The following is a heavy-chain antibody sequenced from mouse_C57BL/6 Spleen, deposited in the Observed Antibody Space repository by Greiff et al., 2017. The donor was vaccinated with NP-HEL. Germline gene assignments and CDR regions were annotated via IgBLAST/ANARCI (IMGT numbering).Heavy chain of an antibody. D-gene: IGHD3-1*01. CDR3: ARWGYLYAMDY. J-gene: IGHJ4*01. Sequence: QVQLQQPGAELVMPGASVKLSCKASGYTFTSYWMHWVKQRPGQGLEWIGEIDPSDSYTNYNQKFKGKSTLTVDKSSSTAYMQLSSLTSEDSAVYYWARWGYLYAMDYWGQGTSVTVSS. CDR1: GYTFTSYW. V-gene: IGHV1-69*01. CDR2: IDPSDSYT.